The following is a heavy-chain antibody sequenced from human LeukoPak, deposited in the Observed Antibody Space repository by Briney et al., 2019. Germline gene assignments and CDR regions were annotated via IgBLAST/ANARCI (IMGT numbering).Heavy chain of an antibody. CDR3: AKDLMRDRWFGES. D-gene: IGHD3-10*01. CDR2: ISSTGGTT. V-gene: IGHV3-23*01. Sequence: PGGSLRLSCAASGITFSSYGMSWFRQAPGKGLEWVSSISSTGGTTFYADSVKGRFAISRDTSRNTLYLQMNSLRLEDTAVYYCAKDLMRDRWFGESWGQGTLVTVSS. J-gene: IGHJ5*02. CDR1: GITFSSYG.